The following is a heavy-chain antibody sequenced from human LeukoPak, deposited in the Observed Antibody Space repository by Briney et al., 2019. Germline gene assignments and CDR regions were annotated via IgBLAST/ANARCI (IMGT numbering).Heavy chain of an antibody. V-gene: IGHV3-21*04. CDR2: ISSSSSYI. J-gene: IGHJ5*02. CDR1: GFTFSSYS. D-gene: IGHD1-26*01. CDR3: AKDRTTILTGLNWFDP. Sequence: GGSLRLSCAASGFTFSSYSMNWVRQAPGKGLEWVSSISSSSSYIYYADSVKGRFTISRDNSKNTLYLQMNSLRAEDTAVYYCAKDRTTILTGLNWFDPWGQGTLVTVSS.